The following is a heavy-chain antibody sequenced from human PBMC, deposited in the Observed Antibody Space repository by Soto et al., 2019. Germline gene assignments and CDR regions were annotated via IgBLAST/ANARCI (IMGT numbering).Heavy chain of an antibody. D-gene: IGHD1-26*01. CDR2: ITGSGAIT. CDR3: ARDVWETTSMYYGLDV. CDR1: GFTFSSYA. J-gene: IGHJ6*02. Sequence: PGGSLRLSCAASGFTFSSYAMSWVRLAPGKGLEWVSGITGSGAITYYTDSVKGRFTISRDNSKNTLYLQMHSLRAEDTAVYYCARDVWETTSMYYGLDVWGLGPTVTVSS. V-gene: IGHV3-23*01.